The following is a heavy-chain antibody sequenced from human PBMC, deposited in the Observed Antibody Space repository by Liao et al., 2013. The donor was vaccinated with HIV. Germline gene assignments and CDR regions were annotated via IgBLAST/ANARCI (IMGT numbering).Heavy chain of an antibody. Sequence: QVQLQQWGAGLLKPSETLSLTCAVYGGSFSAYYWTWIRQSPGKGLEWIGEVIHSGYTNYNPSLKSRVAISIDTSKNQFSLNLSSVTAADTAVYYCARVPGCSSTSCLLYGFDIWGQGTTVTVSS. J-gene: IGHJ3*02. CDR1: GGSFSAYY. V-gene: IGHV4-34*12. CDR3: ARVPGCSSTSCLLYGFDI. D-gene: IGHD2-2*01. CDR2: VIHSGYT.